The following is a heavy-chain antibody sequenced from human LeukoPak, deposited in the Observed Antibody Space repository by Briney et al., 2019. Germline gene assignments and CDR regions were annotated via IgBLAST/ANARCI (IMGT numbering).Heavy chain of an antibody. Sequence: GGSLRLSCAASGFTFSSYAMHWVRQAPGKGLEWVAVISYDGSNKNYADSVKGRFTISRDNSKNTLYLQMNSLRAEDTAVYYCARVGVWLRLRGDFDYWGQGTLVTVSS. CDR3: ARVGVWLRLRGDFDY. D-gene: IGHD5-12*01. CDR2: ISYDGSNK. V-gene: IGHV3-30-3*01. CDR1: GFTFSSYA. J-gene: IGHJ4*02.